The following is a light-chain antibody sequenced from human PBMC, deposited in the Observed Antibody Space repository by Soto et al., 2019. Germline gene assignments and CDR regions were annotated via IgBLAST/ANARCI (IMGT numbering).Light chain of an antibody. CDR3: SSYGGSHPF. J-gene: IGLJ1*01. CDR2: EVS. V-gene: IGLV2-8*01. Sequence: QSVLTQPPSASGSPGQSVTISCTGTSSDVGGYNSVSWYQQHPGKAPKLMIYEVSERPSGVPDRFSASKSGNTASLTVSGLQAEDEADYYCSSYGGSHPFFGTGTKLTVL. CDR1: SSDVGGYNS.